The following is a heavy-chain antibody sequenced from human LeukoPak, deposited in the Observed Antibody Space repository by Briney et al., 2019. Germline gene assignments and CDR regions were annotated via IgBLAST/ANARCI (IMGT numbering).Heavy chain of an antibody. CDR2: ISGSGHDI. D-gene: IGHD6-6*01. CDR1: GFTFSNSY. V-gene: IGHV3-11*04. CDR3: TRDPRHFDS. Sequence: GGSLRLSCAASGFTFSNSYMTWVRQAPGKGVEWVAYISGSGHDINYSDSVKGRFTISRDNAKNSLYLQMSSLRVEDTAVYYCTRDPRHFDSCGQGTLVTVSS. J-gene: IGHJ5*01.